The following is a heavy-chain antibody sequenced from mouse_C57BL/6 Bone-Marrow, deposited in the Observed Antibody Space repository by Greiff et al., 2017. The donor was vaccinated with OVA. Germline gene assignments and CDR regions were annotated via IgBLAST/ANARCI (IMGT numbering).Heavy chain of an antibody. J-gene: IGHJ2*01. V-gene: IGHV1-81*01. D-gene: IGHD2-12*01. CDR3: ARSYYKDY. Sequence: QVQLKQSGAELARPGASVKLSCKASGYTFTSYGISWVKQRTGQGLEWIGVIYPRSGNTYYNEKFKGKATLTADKSSSTAYMELRSLTSEDAAVYFCARSYYKDYWGQGTTLTVSS. CDR2: IYPRSGNT. CDR1: GYTFTSYG.